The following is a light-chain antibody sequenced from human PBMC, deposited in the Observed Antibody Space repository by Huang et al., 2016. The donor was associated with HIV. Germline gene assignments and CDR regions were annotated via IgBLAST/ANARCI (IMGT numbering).Light chain of an antibody. Sequence: DIQMTQSPSSLSAFIGDRVIISCRASQNISRYLNWYQQKPGKAPKLLIYAAISLQGRVPSTFSGSGSGTDFTLTITNLQPEDSATYYCQQSDRTPRTFGQGTKLEIK. J-gene: IGKJ2*01. CDR2: AAI. V-gene: IGKV1-39*01. CDR3: QQSDRTPRT. CDR1: QNISRY.